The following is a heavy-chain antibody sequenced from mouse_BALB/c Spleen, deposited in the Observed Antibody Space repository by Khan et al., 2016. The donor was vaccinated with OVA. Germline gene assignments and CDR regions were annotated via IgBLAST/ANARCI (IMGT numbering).Heavy chain of an antibody. CDR1: GYTFTDYA. Sequence: QVQLKQSGPELVRPGVSVKISCKGSGYTFTDYAMYWVKKSHAKSLEWIGLISTYSGSTNYNKKFKGKVTMTVDKSSSAAYMELARLNSEDSAIFYCARPAYDGYYVYWGQGTALTVSS. J-gene: IGHJ2*01. CDR2: ISTYSGST. CDR3: ARPAYDGYYVY. D-gene: IGHD2-3*01. V-gene: IGHV1S137*01.